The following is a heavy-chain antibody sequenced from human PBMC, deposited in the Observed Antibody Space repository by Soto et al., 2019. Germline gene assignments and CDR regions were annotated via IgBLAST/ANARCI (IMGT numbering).Heavy chain of an antibody. J-gene: IGHJ5*02. CDR3: ASSVWSVNGFDP. V-gene: IGHV4-31*03. CDR1: GGSISSGGYD. CDR2: THYSGST. Sequence: QVQLQESGPGLVKPSQTLSLTCTVSGGSISSGGYDWSWIRQHPGKGLEWIGYTHYSGSTYYNPSLRSRVTISVDTSKNQFSLKLSSVTAADTAVYSCASSVWSVNGFDPWGQGTLVTVSS. D-gene: IGHD2-21*01.